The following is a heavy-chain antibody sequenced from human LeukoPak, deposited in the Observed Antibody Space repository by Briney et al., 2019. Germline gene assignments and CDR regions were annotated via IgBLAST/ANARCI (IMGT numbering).Heavy chain of an antibody. CDR1: GASISNYH. CDR3: ARLGSYHDF. V-gene: IGHV4-4*09. D-gene: IGHD1-26*01. CDR2: IHASGES. Sequence: SETLSLTCTVSGASISNYHWSWIRQTPEKGLEWMGHIHASGESRYYHSLESRLTMSIDTSRNQLSLKLPSVTAADTAVYFCARLGSYHDFWGQGALVTVSS. J-gene: IGHJ4*02.